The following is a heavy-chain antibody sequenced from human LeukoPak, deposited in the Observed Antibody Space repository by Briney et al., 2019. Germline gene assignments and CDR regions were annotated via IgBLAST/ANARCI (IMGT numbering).Heavy chain of an antibody. CDR2: IYTSGST. V-gene: IGHV4-4*07. J-gene: IGHJ4*02. CDR1: GGSFSSYY. Sequence: SETLSLTCTVSGGSFSSYYWSWIRQPAGKGLEWIGRIYTSGSTNYNPSLKSRVTMSVDTSKNQFSLKLSSVTAADTAVYYCAREIEYCGGDCYEEEYFDYWGQGTLVTVSS. CDR3: AREIEYCGGDCYEEEYFDY. D-gene: IGHD2-21*01.